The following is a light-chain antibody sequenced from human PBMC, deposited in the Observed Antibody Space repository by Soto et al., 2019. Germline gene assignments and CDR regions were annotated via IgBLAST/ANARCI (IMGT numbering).Light chain of an antibody. CDR2: DVS. Sequence: QSALTQPRSVSGSPGESVTISCSGTSSDVGSYNYVSWYQQYPGKAPKVMIYDVSERPSEVPVRFSCSKSGNTASLTISGLQAEDEAEYFCCSYSGSDSLLFGGGTKLTVL. V-gene: IGLV2-11*01. J-gene: IGLJ2*01. CDR1: SSDVGSYNY. CDR3: CSYSGSDSLL.